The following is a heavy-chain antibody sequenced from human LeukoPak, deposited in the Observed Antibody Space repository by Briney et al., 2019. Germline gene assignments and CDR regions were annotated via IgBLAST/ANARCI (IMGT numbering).Heavy chain of an antibody. V-gene: IGHV3-30-3*01. D-gene: IGHD2-2*01. CDR3: ARDAGSSTSSGKYYYYYGMDV. J-gene: IGHJ6*02. CDR2: ISHDGSNK. CDR1: GFTFSSYA. Sequence: GGSLRLSCAASGFTFSSYAMHWVRQAPGKGLEWVAVISHDGSNKYYADSVKGRFTISRDNSKNTLYLQMNSLRAEDTAVYYCARDAGSSTSSGKYYYYYGMDVWGQGTTVTVSS.